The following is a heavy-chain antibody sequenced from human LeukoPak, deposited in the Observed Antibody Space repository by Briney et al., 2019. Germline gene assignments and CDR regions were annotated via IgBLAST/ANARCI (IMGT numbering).Heavy chain of an antibody. CDR2: ISCYNGDT. D-gene: IGHD6-19*01. CDR3: GRDRPYVSGWYTDY. J-gene: IGHJ4*03. CDR1: GYIFTNYG. V-gene: IGHV1-18*01. Sequence: ASVKVSCKASGYIFTNYGISWFRQAPGQGLEWVAWISCYNGDTKNEQKVQDRVTLTTDTSTSTAYMELRSLRSDDTAVYYCGRDRPYVSGWYTDYWGQGTTVTVSS.